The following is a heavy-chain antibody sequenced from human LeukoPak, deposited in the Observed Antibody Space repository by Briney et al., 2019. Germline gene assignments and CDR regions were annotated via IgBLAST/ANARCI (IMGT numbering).Heavy chain of an antibody. CDR1: GFTFSSYA. CDR2: ISYDGSNK. Sequence: GRSLRLSCVASGFTFSSYAMHWVRQAPGKGLEWVAVISYDGSNKYYADSVKGRFTISRDNSKNTLYLQMNSLRAEDTAVYYCARDPTLGYFDYWGQGTLVTVSS. V-gene: IGHV3-30-3*01. J-gene: IGHJ4*02. CDR3: ARDPTLGYFDY.